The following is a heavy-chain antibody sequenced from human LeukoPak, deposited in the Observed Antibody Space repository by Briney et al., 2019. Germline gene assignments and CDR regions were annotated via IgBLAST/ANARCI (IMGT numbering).Heavy chain of an antibody. CDR3: AREVLPLPGRRGHLDY. CDR1: GFTFSSYA. J-gene: IGHJ4*02. Sequence: AGGSLRLSCAASGFTFSSYAMHWVRQAPGKGLEWVAVISYDGSNKYYADSVKGRFTISRDNSKNTLYLQMNSLRAEDTAVYYCAREVLPLPGRRGHLDYWGQGTLVTVSS. V-gene: IGHV3-30-3*01. D-gene: IGHD1-14*01. CDR2: ISYDGSNK.